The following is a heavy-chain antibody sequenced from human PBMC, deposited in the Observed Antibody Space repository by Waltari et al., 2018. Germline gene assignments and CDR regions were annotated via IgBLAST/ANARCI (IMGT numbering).Heavy chain of an antibody. CDR1: GFTFSSYG. Sequence: QVQLVESGGGVVQPGRSLRLSCAASGFTFSSYGMHWVRQAQGKGLEWVAVIWYDGSNKYYADSVKGRVTISRDNSKNTLYLQMNSLRAEDTAVYYCARDPGYSYGWAYYFDYWGQGTLVTVSS. V-gene: IGHV3-33*01. CDR2: IWYDGSNK. J-gene: IGHJ4*02. CDR3: ARDPGYSYGWAYYFDY. D-gene: IGHD5-18*01.